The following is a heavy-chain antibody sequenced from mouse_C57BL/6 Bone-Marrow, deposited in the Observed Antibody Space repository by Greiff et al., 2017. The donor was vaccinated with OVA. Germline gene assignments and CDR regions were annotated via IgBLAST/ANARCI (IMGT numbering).Heavy chain of an antibody. J-gene: IGHJ3*01. V-gene: IGHV1-54*01. Sequence: VQLQQSGAELVRPGTSVKVSCKASGYAFTNYLIEWVKQRPGQGLEWIGVINPGSGGTTYNEKFKGKAKLTADKTSSTAYMQLSSLTSEDSAVYFCARALNWDEFAYWGQGTLVTVSA. CDR3: ARALNWDEFAY. CDR2: INPGSGGT. CDR1: GYAFTNYL. D-gene: IGHD4-1*01.